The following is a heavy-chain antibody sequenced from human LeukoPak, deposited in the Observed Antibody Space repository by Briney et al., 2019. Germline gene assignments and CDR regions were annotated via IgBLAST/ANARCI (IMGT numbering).Heavy chain of an antibody. Sequence: PGGSLRLSCAASGFTFSDYYMSWIRQAPGKGLEWVSYISSSGSTIYYADSVKGRFTISRDNAKNSLYLQMNSLRAEDTAVYYCARRRRYYYYYYMDVWGKGTTVTVSS. CDR2: ISSSGSTI. V-gene: IGHV3-11*04. CDR3: ARRRRYYYYYYMDV. CDR1: GFTFSDYY. J-gene: IGHJ6*03.